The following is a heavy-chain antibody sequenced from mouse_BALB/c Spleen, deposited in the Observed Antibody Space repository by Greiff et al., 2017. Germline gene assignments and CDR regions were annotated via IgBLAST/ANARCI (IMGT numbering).Heavy chain of an antibody. V-gene: IGHV3-8*02. Sequence: EVQLQQSGPSLVKPSQTLSLTCSVTGDSITSGYWNWIRKFPGNKLEYMGYISYSGSTYYNPSLKSRISITRDTSKNQYYLQLNSVTTEDTATYYCARFPYYRYDVEAMDYWGQGTSVTVSS. D-gene: IGHD2-14*01. CDR2: ISYSGST. CDR1: GDSITSGY. J-gene: IGHJ4*01. CDR3: ARFPYYRYDVEAMDY.